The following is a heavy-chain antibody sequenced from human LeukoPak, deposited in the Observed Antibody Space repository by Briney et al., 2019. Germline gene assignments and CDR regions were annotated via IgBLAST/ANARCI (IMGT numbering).Heavy chain of an antibody. CDR1: GGSISSGSYY. D-gene: IGHD1-26*01. V-gene: IGHV4-61*02. CDR3: ANQIVGATVNYYYMDV. Sequence: PSQTLSLTRTVSGGSISSGSYYWSWIRQPAGKGLEWIGRIYTSGSTNYNPSLKSRVTISVDTSKNQFSLKLSSVTAADTAVYYCANQIVGATVNYYYMDVWGKGTTVTVSS. CDR2: IYTSGST. J-gene: IGHJ6*03.